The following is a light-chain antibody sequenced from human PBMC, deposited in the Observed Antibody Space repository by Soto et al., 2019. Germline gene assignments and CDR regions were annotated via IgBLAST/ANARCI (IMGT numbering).Light chain of an antibody. CDR1: SSDVGGYNY. J-gene: IGLJ1*01. CDR3: SSYTTSNTRQIV. Sequence: QSALTQPDSVSGSPGQSINISCTGTSSDVGGYNYVSWYQHHPGKAPKLIIYDVSNRPSGVSNPFSGSKSGNTASLTISGLQPEDEADYYCSSYTTSNTRQIVFGTGTKLTVL. V-gene: IGLV2-14*03. CDR2: DVS.